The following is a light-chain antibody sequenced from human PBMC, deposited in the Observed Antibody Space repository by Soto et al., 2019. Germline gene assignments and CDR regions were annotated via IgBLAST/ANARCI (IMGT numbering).Light chain of an antibody. CDR1: QSLLHSNGNIY. CDR2: LGS. CDR3: MQAIQAPRT. J-gene: IGKJ1*01. Sequence: DIVLTQSPLSLPVTPGEPASISCRSSQSLLHSNGNIYLDWYLQKPGQSPQLLIYLGSSLASGVPDRFSGSGSGTDFTLKITRVEAEDVGVYYCMQAIQAPRTFGLGTKVEIK. V-gene: IGKV2-28*01.